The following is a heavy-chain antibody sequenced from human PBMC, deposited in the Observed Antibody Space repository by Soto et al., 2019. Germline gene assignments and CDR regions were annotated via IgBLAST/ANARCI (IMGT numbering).Heavy chain of an antibody. D-gene: IGHD2-21*02. CDR1: GFTFRNYE. J-gene: IGHJ3*01. Sequence: HPGGTLRLSCAASGFTFRNYEMNWVGQGPGKGLEWVSYISSSGTTIYYADSVKGRFTSSRDHAKNSLYLQMNSLRDGDTAVYYCARRIWHNLVVTPPTRGAFDFWCPRTTVTVSS. V-gene: IGHV3-48*03. CDR3: ARRIWHNLVVTPPTRGAFDF. CDR2: ISSSGTTI.